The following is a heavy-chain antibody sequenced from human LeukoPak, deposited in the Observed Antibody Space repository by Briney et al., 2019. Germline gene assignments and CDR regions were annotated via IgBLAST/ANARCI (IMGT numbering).Heavy chain of an antibody. Sequence: GGSLRLSCAASGFTFSSYSMNWVRQAPGKGLEWVSSISSSSSYIYYADSVKGRFTISRDNAKNSLYLQMNSLRAEDTAVYYCARDPPPAAVRNLSPIWGQGTLVTVSS. V-gene: IGHV3-21*01. CDR2: ISSSSSYI. CDR1: GFTFSSYS. D-gene: IGHD2-2*01. CDR3: ARDPPPAAVRNLSPI. J-gene: IGHJ4*02.